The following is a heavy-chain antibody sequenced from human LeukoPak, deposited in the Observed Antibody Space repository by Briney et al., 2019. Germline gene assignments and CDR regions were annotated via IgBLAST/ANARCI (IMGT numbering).Heavy chain of an antibody. CDR3: ARARDRGDGYNFYYYYYMDV. J-gene: IGHJ6*03. CDR2: IKQDGSEK. Sequence: GGSLRLSCAASGFTFGDFWMNWVRQAPGKGLEWVANIKQDGSEKYCVDSVKGRFSVSRDNAKNSLYLQVSSLRAEDTAVYYCARARDRGDGYNFYYYYYMDVWGKGTTVTVSS. V-gene: IGHV3-7*01. CDR1: GFTFGDFW. D-gene: IGHD5-24*01.